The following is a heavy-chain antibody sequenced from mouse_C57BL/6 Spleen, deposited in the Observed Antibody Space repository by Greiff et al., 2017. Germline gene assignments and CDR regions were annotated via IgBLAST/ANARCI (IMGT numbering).Heavy chain of an antibody. J-gene: IGHJ2*01. D-gene: IGHD1-1*01. V-gene: IGHV14-3*01. CDR2: IDPANGNT. Sequence: EVQLQQSVAELVRPGASVKLSCTASGFNIKNTYMHWVKQRPEQGLEWIGRIDPANGNTKYAPKFQGKATITADTSSNTAYLQLSSLTSEDTATYYCARQIRFITTVVANCDYWGQGTTLTVSS. CDR3: ARQIRFITTVVANCDY. CDR1: GFNIKNTY.